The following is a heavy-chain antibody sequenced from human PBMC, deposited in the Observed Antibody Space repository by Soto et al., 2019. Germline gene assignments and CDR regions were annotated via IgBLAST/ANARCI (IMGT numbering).Heavy chain of an antibody. CDR1: VGSISCGGYY. CDR3: ARETLAAAAERYFDY. Sequence: SETLCLSCTFSVGSISCGGYYWSWIRQHPGKGLEWIGYIYYSGSTYYDPSLKSRVTISVDTSKNKFSLKLSSVTAADTDVYYCARETLAAAAERYFDYWGQGTLVTV. J-gene: IGHJ4*02. D-gene: IGHD6-13*01. V-gene: IGHV4-31*03. CDR2: IYYSGST.